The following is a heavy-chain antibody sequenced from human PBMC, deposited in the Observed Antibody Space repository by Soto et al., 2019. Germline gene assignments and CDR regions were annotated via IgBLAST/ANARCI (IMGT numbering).Heavy chain of an antibody. Sequence: ELQLVESGGGLVQPGGSLRLSCAASGFTVSNKFMTWVRQAPGRGLEWVSLINYAGVTSYADSVKGRFTISRDNSKNTLYLHMNSLRGEDTAVYYCARDGLDCNGEKCFGIPMDVWGNGAKVTVSS. J-gene: IGHJ6*03. CDR2: INYAGVT. CDR1: GFTVSNKF. V-gene: IGHV3-66*01. D-gene: IGHD2-8*01. CDR3: ARDGLDCNGEKCFGIPMDV.